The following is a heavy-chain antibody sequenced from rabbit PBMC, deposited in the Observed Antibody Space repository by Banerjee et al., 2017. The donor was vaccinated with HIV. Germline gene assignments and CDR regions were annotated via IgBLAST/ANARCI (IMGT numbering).Heavy chain of an antibody. Sequence: QQQLEESGGGLVKPGGTLTLTCKASGIDFSSTYYMCWVRQGPGKGLEWIGCINTSSGNTVYASWAKGRFTISKTSSTTVTLQMTSLTVADTATYFCARDYDAVSGDYPSLWGQGTLVTGS. V-gene: IGHV1S45*01. J-gene: IGHJ3*01. CDR3: ARDYDAVSGDYPSL. D-gene: IGHD8-1*01. CDR2: INTSSGNT. CDR1: GIDFSSTYY.